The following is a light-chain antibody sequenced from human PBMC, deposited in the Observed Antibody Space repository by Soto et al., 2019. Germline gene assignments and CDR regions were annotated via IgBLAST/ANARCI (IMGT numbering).Light chain of an antibody. V-gene: IGLV1-47*01. CDR1: SSNIGSNY. CDR2: RNN. CDR3: AAWDVSLSGWV. J-gene: IGLJ3*02. Sequence: QSVLTQPPSASGTPGQRVTISCSGSSSNIGSNYVYWYQQLPGTAPKLLIYRNNQRPSGVPDRFSGSKSGTSASLAISGLRSEDEADYHCAAWDVSLSGWVFGGGTKLTVL.